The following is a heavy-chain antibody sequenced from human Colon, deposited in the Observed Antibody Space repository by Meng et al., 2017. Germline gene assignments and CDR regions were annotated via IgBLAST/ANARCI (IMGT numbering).Heavy chain of an antibody. J-gene: IGHJ4*02. CDR1: GFTFTSYA. D-gene: IGHD2-8*01. CDR2: MTGDGAST. Sequence: GQLGGTGGGLVQPGGALRLSCAASGFTFTSYAMSWVRQAPGEGLEWVSAMTGDGASTYYADSVKGRFTISRDNSKNTLFLQMNSLRAEDTAVYYCARHVHYWGQGTLVTVSS. V-gene: IGHV3-23*04. CDR3: ARHVHY.